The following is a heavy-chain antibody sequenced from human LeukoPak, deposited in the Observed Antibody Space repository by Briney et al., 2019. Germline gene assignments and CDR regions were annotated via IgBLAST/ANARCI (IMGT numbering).Heavy chain of an antibody. J-gene: IGHJ4*03. CDR1: GFTFSSYA. V-gene: IGHV3-23*01. D-gene: IGHD3-22*01. CDR2: ISASGGET. Sequence: PGGSLRLSCAASGFTFSSYAMTWVRQAPGKGLEWVSCISASGGETYYADSAKGRFIISRDNSKNTLSLQMNSLRAEDTALYYCAKYERDSNYAVDFWGQGTMVTVSS. CDR3: AKYERDSNYAVDF.